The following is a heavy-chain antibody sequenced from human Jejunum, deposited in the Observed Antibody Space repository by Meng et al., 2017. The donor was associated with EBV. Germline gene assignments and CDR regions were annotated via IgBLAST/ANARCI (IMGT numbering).Heavy chain of an antibody. Sequence: QLVQSGDEVKKPGATTKVASKASAYTLTSKDSNWLRQSTGQGLDGRGWMNPSSDYTGFAQKFQGRVTVTRDNSINTAYMELSSLTSDDTAVYYCARAVGAAGSMVNFDFWGQGTLVTVSS. CDR2: MNPSSDYT. J-gene: IGHJ4*02. V-gene: IGHV1-8*01. D-gene: IGHD6-13*01. CDR3: ARAVGAAGSMVNFDF. CDR1: AYTLTSKD.